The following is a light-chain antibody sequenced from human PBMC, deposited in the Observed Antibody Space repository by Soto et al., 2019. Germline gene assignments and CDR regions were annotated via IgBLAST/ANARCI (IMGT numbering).Light chain of an antibody. J-gene: IGKJ4*01. CDR2: EAS. CDR3: QQHINLPLT. CDR1: QTVSSS. Sequence: EIVLSQSLATLSLSPGEEATLSCMASQTVSSSLAWYQQKPGQAPRLLIYEASNRATGIPARFSGSGSGADFTLTICSLEPEDFALYYCQQHINLPLTFGGG. V-gene: IGKV3-11*01.